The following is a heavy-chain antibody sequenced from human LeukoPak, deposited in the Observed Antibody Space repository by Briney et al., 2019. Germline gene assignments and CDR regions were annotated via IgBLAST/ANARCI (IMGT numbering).Heavy chain of an antibody. J-gene: IGHJ4*02. V-gene: IGHV3-23*01. D-gene: IGHD6-19*01. Sequence: GGSLRLSCAASGFTFSSYAMSWVRQAPGKGLEWVSAISGSGGSTYYADSVKGRFTISRDNSKNTLYLQMNSLRAEDTAVYYRMGWLRTGALHFDYWGQGTLVTVSS. CDR1: GFTFSSYA. CDR3: MGWLRTGALHFDY. CDR2: ISGSGGST.